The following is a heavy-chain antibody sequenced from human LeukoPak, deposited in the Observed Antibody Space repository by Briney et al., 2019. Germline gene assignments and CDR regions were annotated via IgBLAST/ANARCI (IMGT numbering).Heavy chain of an antibody. V-gene: IGHV4-34*01. CDR3: VRYRSGYPQRRPFDY. CDR2: INHSGST. J-gene: IGHJ4*02. D-gene: IGHD3-3*01. Sequence: SETLSFTCAVYGGSFSGYYWSWIRQPPGKGLEWIGEINHSGSTNYNPSLKSRVTISVDTSKNQFSLKLSSVTAADTAVYYCVRYRSGYPQRRPFDYWGQGTLVTVSS. CDR1: GGSFSGYY.